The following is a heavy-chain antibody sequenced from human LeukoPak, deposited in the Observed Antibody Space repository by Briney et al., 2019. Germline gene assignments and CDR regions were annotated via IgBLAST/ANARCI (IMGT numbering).Heavy chain of an antibody. V-gene: IGHV1-69*13. Sequence: ASVKVSCKASGYTFTSYGISWVRQAPGQGLEWMGGIIPIFGTANYAQKFQGRVTITADESTSTAYMELSSLRSEDTAVYYCARDQGSSWYGYWGQGTLVTVSS. D-gene: IGHD6-13*01. CDR1: GYTFTSYG. J-gene: IGHJ4*02. CDR3: ARDQGSSWYGY. CDR2: IIPIFGTA.